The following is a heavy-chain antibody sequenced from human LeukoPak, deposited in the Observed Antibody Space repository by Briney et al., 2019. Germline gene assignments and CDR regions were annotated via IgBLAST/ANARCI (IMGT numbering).Heavy chain of an antibody. CDR2: IGGSGGRT. D-gene: IGHD3-10*01. CDR3: AKRGVVIRVVLVGFHKEAYYFDS. J-gene: IGHJ4*02. Sequence: GGSLRLSCAVSGITLNNYGMSWVRQAPGKGLEWVAGIGGSGGRTNYADSVKGRFTISRDSPKNTLYLQMNSLRAEDTAVYFCAKRGVVIRVVLVGFHKEAYYFDSWGQGALVTVSS. CDR1: GITLNNYG. V-gene: IGHV3-23*01.